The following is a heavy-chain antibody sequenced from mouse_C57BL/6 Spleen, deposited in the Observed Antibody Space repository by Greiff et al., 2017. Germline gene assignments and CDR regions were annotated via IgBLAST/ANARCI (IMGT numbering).Heavy chain of an antibody. D-gene: IGHD2-3*01. CDR3: ARGLYDGYYVFAY. CDR2: IDPNSGGT. Sequence: QVQLKQPGAELVKPGASVKLSCKASGYTFTSYWMHWVKQRPGRGLEWIGRIDPNSGGTKYNEKFKSKATLTVDKPSSTAYMQLSSLTSEDSAVYYCARGLYDGYYVFAYWGQGTLVTVSA. J-gene: IGHJ3*01. V-gene: IGHV1-72*01. CDR1: GYTFTSYW.